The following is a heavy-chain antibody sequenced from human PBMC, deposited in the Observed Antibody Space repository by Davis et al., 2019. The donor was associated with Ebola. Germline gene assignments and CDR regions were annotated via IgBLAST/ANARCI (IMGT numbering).Heavy chain of an antibody. Sequence: GGSLRLSCAASGFTFSNHAMHWVRQAPGKGLEWVVLISYEGSKEDYADSVKGRFTISRDNSKNSLYLQMNSLRVEDTALYYCARVATTDYYCDGMDVWGQGITVTVSS. V-gene: IGHV3-30-3*01. J-gene: IGHJ6*02. D-gene: IGHD1/OR15-1a*01. CDR1: GFTFSNHA. CDR2: ISYEGSKE. CDR3: ARVATTDYYCDGMDV.